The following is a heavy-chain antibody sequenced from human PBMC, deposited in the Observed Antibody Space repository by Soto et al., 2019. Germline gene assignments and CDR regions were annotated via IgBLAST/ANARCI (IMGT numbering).Heavy chain of an antibody. CDR2: IYHSGST. J-gene: IGHJ4*02. CDR3: AREPQGLRWYPLGYFDY. V-gene: IGHV4-4*02. D-gene: IGHD4-17*01. CDR1: GGSISSSNW. Sequence: QVQLQESGPGLVKPSGTLSLTCAVSGGSISSSNWWSWVRQPPWKGLEWIGEIYHSGSTNYNPSLKSRVTISVDKSKNQFSLKLSSVTAADTAVYYCAREPQGLRWYPLGYFDYWGQGTLVTVSS.